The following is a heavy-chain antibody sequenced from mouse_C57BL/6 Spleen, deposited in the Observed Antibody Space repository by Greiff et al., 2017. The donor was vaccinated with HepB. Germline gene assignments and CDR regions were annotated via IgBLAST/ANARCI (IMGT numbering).Heavy chain of an antibody. J-gene: IGHJ4*01. Sequence: VKLQQPGAELVKPGASVKLSCKASGYTFTSYWMQWVNQRPGQGLEWIGEIDPSDSYTNYNQKFKGKATLTVDTSSSTAYMQLSSLTSEDSAVYYCARSAYDYDWYAMDYWGQGTSVTVSS. CDR1: GYTFTSYW. D-gene: IGHD2-4*01. CDR3: ARSAYDYDWYAMDY. CDR2: IDPSDSYT. V-gene: IGHV1-50*01.